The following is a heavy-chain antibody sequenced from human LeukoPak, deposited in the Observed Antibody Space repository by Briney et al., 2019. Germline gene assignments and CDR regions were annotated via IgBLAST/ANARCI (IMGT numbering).Heavy chain of an antibody. CDR2: ISYSGNS. CDR1: VGSISRADYY. D-gene: IGHD1-26*01. Sequence: FQTLSLPGTVSVGSISRADYYWSCIRQPPGKGLEWLGYISYSGNSYYNPSLKSRLTISIDTSNNQFSLKLSSVTAADTAVYYCATGRVGATFDAWGEGTQATVSS. CDR3: ATGRVGATFDA. J-gene: IGHJ5*02. V-gene: IGHV4-30-4*01.